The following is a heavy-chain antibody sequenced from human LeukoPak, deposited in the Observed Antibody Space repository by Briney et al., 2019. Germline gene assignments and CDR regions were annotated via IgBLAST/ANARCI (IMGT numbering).Heavy chain of an antibody. CDR2: IYHSGST. CDR3: AREIGGYTYGYVPREVSYYFDY. V-gene: IGHV4-4*02. Sequence: SETLSLTCAVSGDSISSSNWWSWVRQPPGKGLAWIGEIYHSGSTNYNPSLKSRVTIPVDTSKNQFSLKLRSVTAADTAVYYCAREIGGYTYGYVPREVSYYFDYWGQGTLVTVSS. D-gene: IGHD5-18*01. CDR1: GDSISSSNW. J-gene: IGHJ4*02.